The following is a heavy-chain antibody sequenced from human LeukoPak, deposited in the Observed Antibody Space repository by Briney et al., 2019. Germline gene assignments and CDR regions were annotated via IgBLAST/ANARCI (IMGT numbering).Heavy chain of an antibody. D-gene: IGHD3-10*01. J-gene: IGHJ3*02. CDR2: INPNSGGT. CDR1: GYTFTGYY. Sequence: GASVKVSCKASGYTFTGYYMHWVRQAPGQGLEWMGWINPNSGGTNYAQKFQGRVAMTRDTSISTAYMELSRLRSDDTAVYYCARGGVWFGEWNDAFDIWGQGTMVTVSS. V-gene: IGHV1-2*02. CDR3: ARGGVWFGEWNDAFDI.